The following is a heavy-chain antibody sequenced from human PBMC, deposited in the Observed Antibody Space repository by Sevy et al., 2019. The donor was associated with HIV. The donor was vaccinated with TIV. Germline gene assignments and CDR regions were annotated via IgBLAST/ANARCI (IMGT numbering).Heavy chain of an antibody. CDR2: FDPEDGET. CDR1: GYTLSDLP. J-gene: IGHJ4*02. V-gene: IGHV1-24*01. Sequence: ASVKVSCKVSGYTLSDLPMYWVRQAPGKGLEWMGGFDPEDGETIYAQKFQGRVTMTEDTSTDTAYMELSSLTSEDTAVYYCATMDYYYDTSGYSSGDYWGLGTLVTVSS. D-gene: IGHD3-22*01. CDR3: ATMDYYYDTSGYSSGDY.